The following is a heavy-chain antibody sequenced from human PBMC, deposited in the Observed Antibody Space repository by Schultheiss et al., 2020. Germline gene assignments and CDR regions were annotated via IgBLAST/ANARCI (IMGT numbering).Heavy chain of an antibody. CDR2: ISAYNGNT. CDR3: ARDSIAVADLRRYFQH. J-gene: IGHJ1*01. V-gene: IGHV1-18*01. D-gene: IGHD6-19*01. CDR1: GYTFTSYG. Sequence: GESLKISCKASGYTFTSYGISWVRQAPGQGLEWMGWISAYNGNTNYAQKLQGRVTMTTDTSTSTAYMELRSLRSDDTAVYYCARDSIAVADLRRYFQHWGQGTLVTVSS.